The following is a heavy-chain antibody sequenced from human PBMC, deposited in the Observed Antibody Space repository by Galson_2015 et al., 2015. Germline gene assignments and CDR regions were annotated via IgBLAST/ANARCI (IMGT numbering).Heavy chain of an antibody. Sequence: ETLSLTCTVSGGSISSRSYYWGWIRQPPGKGLEWIGSIYYSGSTYYNPSLKSRVTISVDTSKNQFSLKLSSVTAADTAVYYCAREINRIDPERYDAFDIWGQGTMVTVSS. J-gene: IGHJ3*02. D-gene: IGHD1-14*01. CDR1: GGSISSRSYY. V-gene: IGHV4-39*07. CDR3: AREINRIDPERYDAFDI. CDR2: IYYSGST.